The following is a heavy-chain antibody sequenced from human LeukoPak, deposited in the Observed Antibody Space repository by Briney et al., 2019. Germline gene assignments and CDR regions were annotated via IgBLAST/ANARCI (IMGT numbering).Heavy chain of an antibody. CDR1: GASIRTYY. CDR3: ARAGIRSSSSWFGIDS. CDR2: IYYGGSI. D-gene: IGHD6-13*01. Sequence: SETLSLTCSVSGASIRTYYWSWVRQSPGKGLEWLAYIYYGGSINYNPSPSLTRRLTISVDTSKSQFSLELTSVTAADTAVYYCARAGIRSSSSWFGIDSWGQGTLAAVSS. V-gene: IGHV4-59*01. J-gene: IGHJ4*02.